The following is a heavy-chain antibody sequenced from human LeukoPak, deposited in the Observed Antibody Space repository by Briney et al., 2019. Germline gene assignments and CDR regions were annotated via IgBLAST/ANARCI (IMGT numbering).Heavy chain of an antibody. CDR3: AKGPMVRGSPYYFDY. CDR1: GFTFDDYA. V-gene: IGHV3-9*01. Sequence: GRSLRLSCAASGFTFDDYAMHWVRQAPGKGLEWVSGISRNSGSIGYADSVKGRFTISRDNAKNSLYLQMNSLRAEDTALYYCAKGPMVRGSPYYFDYWGQGTLVTVSS. J-gene: IGHJ4*02. CDR2: ISRNSGSI. D-gene: IGHD3-10*01.